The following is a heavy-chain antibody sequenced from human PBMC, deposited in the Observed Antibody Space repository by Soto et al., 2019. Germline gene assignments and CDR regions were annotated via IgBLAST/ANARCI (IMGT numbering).Heavy chain of an antibody. CDR1: GYTFTGYY. D-gene: IGHD3-10*01. CDR2: INPNSGGT. CDR3: ARPYGSGSYDAFDI. Sequence: AASVKVSCKASGYTFTGYYIHWVRQAPGQGLEWMGWINPNSGGTNYAQKFQGWVTMTRDTSISTAYMELSRLRSDDTAVYYCARPYGSGSYDAFDIWGQGTMVTV. V-gene: IGHV1-2*04. J-gene: IGHJ3*02.